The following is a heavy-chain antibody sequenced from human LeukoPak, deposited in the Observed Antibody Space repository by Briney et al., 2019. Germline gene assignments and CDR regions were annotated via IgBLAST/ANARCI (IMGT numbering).Heavy chain of an antibody. V-gene: IGHV3-74*01. Sequence: QPGGSLRLSCAVSGFTFSSYWMHWVRQAPGKGLVWVSRINTDGSTTNYADSVKGRFTISRDNAESTLYLQMNSLRAEDTAMYYCARDLAAAGTAHGDYWGQGTLVTVSS. J-gene: IGHJ4*02. D-gene: IGHD6-13*01. CDR2: INTDGSTT. CDR3: ARDLAAAGTAHGDY. CDR1: GFTFSSYW.